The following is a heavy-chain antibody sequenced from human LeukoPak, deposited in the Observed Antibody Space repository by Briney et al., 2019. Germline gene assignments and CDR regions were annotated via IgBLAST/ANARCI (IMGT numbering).Heavy chain of an antibody. CDR2: IRYDGSNK. V-gene: IGHV3-30*02. CDR3: AKSGYDFGGWFDP. CDR1: GFTFSSYG. Sequence: PGGSLRLSCAASGFTFSSYGMHWVRQARGKGLEWVAFIRYDGSNKYYADSVKGRFTISRDNSKNPLYLQMNSLRAEDTAVYYCAKSGYDFGGWFDPWGQGTLVTVSS. D-gene: IGHD5-12*01. J-gene: IGHJ5*02.